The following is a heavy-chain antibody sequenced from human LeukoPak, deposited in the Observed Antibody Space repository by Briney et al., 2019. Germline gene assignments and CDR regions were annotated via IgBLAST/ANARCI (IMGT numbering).Heavy chain of an antibody. CDR3: TTTLLGDFWSGAPDFDY. CDR2: IKSKTDGGTT. Sequence: PGGSLRLSCAASGFTFSSYWMSWVRQAPGKGLEWVGRIKSKTDGGTTDYAAPVKGRFTISRDDSKNTLYLQMNSLKTEDTAVYYCTTTLLGDFWSGAPDFDYWGQGTLVTVSS. V-gene: IGHV3-15*01. J-gene: IGHJ4*02. D-gene: IGHD3-3*01. CDR1: GFTFSSYW.